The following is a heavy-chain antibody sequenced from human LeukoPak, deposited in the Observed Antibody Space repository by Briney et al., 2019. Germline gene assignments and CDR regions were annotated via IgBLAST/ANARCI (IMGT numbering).Heavy chain of an antibody. CDR1: GGSISGSY. D-gene: IGHD4-17*01. J-gene: IGHJ4*02. CDR2: MYNSGST. V-gene: IGHV4-59*01. Sequence: SETLSLTCTVSGGSISGSYWSWIRQPPGKGLEWIAYMYNSGSTNYNPSRKGRVTISIDTSKDQVSLKLSSLTAADTAIYYCARGIESYGDYDYWGQGILVTVSS. CDR3: ARGIESYGDYDY.